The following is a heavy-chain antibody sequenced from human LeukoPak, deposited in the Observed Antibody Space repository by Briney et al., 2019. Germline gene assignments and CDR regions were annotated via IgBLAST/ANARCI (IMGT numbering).Heavy chain of an antibody. CDR1: GGSFSGYY. J-gene: IGHJ4*02. CDR3: ARHVDAIVVVVAATRGYLDY. Sequence: SETLSLTCAVYGGSFSGYYWSWIRQPPGKGLEWIGEINHSGSTNYNPSLKSRVTISVDTSKNQFSLKLSSVTAADTAVYYCARHVDAIVVVVAATRGYLDYWGQGTLVTVSS. D-gene: IGHD2-15*01. V-gene: IGHV4-34*01. CDR2: INHSGST.